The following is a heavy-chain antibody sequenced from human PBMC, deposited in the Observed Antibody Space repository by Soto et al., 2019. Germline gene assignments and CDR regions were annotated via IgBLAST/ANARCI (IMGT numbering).Heavy chain of an antibody. V-gene: IGHV3-30-3*01. J-gene: IGHJ3*02. CDR1: GFTFSSYA. CDR2: ISYDGSNK. Sequence: GGSLRLSCAASGFTFSSYAMHWVRQAPGKGLEWVAVISYDGSNKYYADSVKGRFTISRDNSKNTLYLQMNSLRAEDTAVYYCARKQPAPSPADDAFDIWGQGTMVTVSS. D-gene: IGHD1-1*01. CDR3: ARKQPAPSPADDAFDI.